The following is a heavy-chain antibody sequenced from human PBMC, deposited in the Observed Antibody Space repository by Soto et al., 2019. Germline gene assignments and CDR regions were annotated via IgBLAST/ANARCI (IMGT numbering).Heavy chain of an antibody. D-gene: IGHD3-22*01. CDR3: AREGYYDSSGYYYVSVHDYYYGMDV. V-gene: IGHV1-18*01. J-gene: IGHJ6*02. CDR2: ISAYNGNT. Sequence: QVQLVQSGAEVKKPGASVKVSCKASGYTFTSYGISWVRQAPGQGLEWMGWISAYNGNTNYAQKLQGRVTMTTDTSTSTAYMELRSLRSDDTAVYYCAREGYYDSSGYYYVSVHDYYYGMDVWGQGTTVTVSS. CDR1: GYTFTSYG.